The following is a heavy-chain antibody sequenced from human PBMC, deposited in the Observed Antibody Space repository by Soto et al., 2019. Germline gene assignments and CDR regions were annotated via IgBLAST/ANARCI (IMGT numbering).Heavy chain of an antibody. D-gene: IGHD6-25*01. V-gene: IGHV3-23*01. Sequence: PGGSLRLSCAASGFTFSSYAMTWVRQAPGKGLEWVSVISGSGGSTYYADSVKGRFTISRDNSKNTLYLQMNSLRAEDTAVYYCAKYVSVSQRVPLRFDYWGQGTLVTVSS. CDR1: GFTFSSYA. J-gene: IGHJ4*02. CDR3: AKYVSVSQRVPLRFDY. CDR2: ISGSGGST.